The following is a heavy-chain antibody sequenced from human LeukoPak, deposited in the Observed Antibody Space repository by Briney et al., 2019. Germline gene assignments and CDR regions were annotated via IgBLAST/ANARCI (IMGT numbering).Heavy chain of an antibody. V-gene: IGHV4-59*08. Sequence: KPSETLSLTCTVSGGSISSYYWSWIRQPPGKGLEWIGYIYYSGSTNYNPSLKSRVTISVDTSKNQFSLKLSSVTAADTAVYYCATRIVGATPFDYWGQGTLVTVSS. D-gene: IGHD1-26*01. J-gene: IGHJ4*02. CDR1: GGSISSYY. CDR3: ATRIVGATPFDY. CDR2: IYYSGST.